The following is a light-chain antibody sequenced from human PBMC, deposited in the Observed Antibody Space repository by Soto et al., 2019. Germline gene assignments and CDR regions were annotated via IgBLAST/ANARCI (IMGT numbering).Light chain of an antibody. CDR3: MQALQTPWT. J-gene: IGKJ1*01. Sequence: DIAMTQSPLSLPVTPGEPASISCRSSQSLLHSNGYNYLDWYLQKPGQSPQLLIYLGSNRASGVPDRFSGSGSGTDFTLKISRVEAEDVGVYYCMQALQTPWTFGLGTKVEIK. CDR2: LGS. CDR1: QSLLHSNGYNY. V-gene: IGKV2-28*01.